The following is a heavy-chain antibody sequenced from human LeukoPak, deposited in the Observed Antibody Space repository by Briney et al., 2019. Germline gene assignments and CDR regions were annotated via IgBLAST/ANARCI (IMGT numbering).Heavy chain of an antibody. J-gene: IGHJ4*02. V-gene: IGHV1-2*02. CDR2: INPNSGGT. CDR1: GYTFTGYY. D-gene: IGHD4-23*01. CDR3: ARDRTNRHDYGGNPLAY. Sequence: ASVKVSCKASGYTFTGYYMHWVRQAPGQGLEWMGWINPNSGGTNYAQKFQGRVTMTRDTSISTAYMELSRLRSDDTAVYYCARDRTNRHDYGGNPLAYWGQGTLVTVSS.